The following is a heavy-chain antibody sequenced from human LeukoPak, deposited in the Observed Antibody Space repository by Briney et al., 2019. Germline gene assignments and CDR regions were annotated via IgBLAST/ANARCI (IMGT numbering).Heavy chain of an antibody. CDR3: ARDLYGSGSVDY. CDR1: GGSISSYY. CDR2: IYYSGST. J-gene: IGHJ4*02. Sequence: PSETLSLTCTVSGGSISSYYWSWIRQPPGKGLEWIGYIYYSGSTNYNPSLKSRVTISVDTSKNQFSLKLSSVTAADTAVYYCARDLYGSGSVDYWGQGTLVTVSS. V-gene: IGHV4-59*01. D-gene: IGHD3-10*01.